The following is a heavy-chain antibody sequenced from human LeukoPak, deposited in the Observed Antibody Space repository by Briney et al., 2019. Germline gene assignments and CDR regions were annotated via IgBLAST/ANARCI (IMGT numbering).Heavy chain of an antibody. CDR2: IRYDGSNK. D-gene: IGHD3-10*01. V-gene: IGHV3-30*02. J-gene: IGHJ4*02. CDR1: GFTFSSYG. CDR3: AKDRITMVRGVIDY. Sequence: GGTLRLSCAASGFTFSSYGMSWVRQAPGKGLEGVAFIRYDGSNKYYADSVKGRFTISRDNSNNTLYLQMNSLRAEDTAVYYCAKDRITMVRGVIDYWGQGTLVTVSS.